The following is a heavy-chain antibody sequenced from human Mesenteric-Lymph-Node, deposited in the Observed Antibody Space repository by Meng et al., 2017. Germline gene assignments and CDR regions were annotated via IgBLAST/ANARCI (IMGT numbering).Heavy chain of an antibody. D-gene: IGHD1-1*01. V-gene: IGHV4-38-2*01. CDR1: GYSISSGYF. Sequence: SETLSLTCAVSGYSISSGYFWGWIRQPPGKGLEWIGSIYRSGNTYYNPSLKSRVTISVDTSKNQFSLKLSSVTAADTALYYCARAYDLAEWFDPWGQGTLVTVSS. CDR2: IYRSGNT. J-gene: IGHJ5*02. CDR3: ARAYDLAEWFDP.